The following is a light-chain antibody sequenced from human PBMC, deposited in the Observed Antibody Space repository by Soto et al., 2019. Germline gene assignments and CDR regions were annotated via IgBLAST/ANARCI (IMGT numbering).Light chain of an antibody. CDR3: QQYSAFPLT. CDR2: AAS. V-gene: IGKV1-16*02. Sequence: DIQMTQSPASLSASVGDRVTITCRASQDISNYVAWFQQKPGKAPQSLIYAASSLQNGVPSKFSGSRSATDFTLTISSLQSEDFAPYSCQQYSAFPLTFGGGTKVEI. CDR1: QDISNY. J-gene: IGKJ4*01.